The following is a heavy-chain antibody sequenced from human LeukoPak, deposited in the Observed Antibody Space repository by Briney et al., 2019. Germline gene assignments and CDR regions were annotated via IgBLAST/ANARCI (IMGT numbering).Heavy chain of an antibody. Sequence: PSETLSLTCTVSGGSINNYYWSWIRQPPGKGLEWIGYVHSTGSTSYNPSLKSRVTISVDTSKNQFSLKLSSVTAADTAVYYCARGGYGSWNWFDPWGQGTLVTVSS. CDR2: VHSTGST. J-gene: IGHJ5*02. V-gene: IGHV4-59*12. D-gene: IGHD1-1*01. CDR3: ARGGYGSWNWFDP. CDR1: GGSINNYY.